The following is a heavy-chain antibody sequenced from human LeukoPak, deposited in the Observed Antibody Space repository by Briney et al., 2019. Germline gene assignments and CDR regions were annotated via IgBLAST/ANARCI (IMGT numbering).Heavy chain of an antibody. V-gene: IGHV3-74*03. Sequence: PGGSLRLSCAASGFTFSSYWMHWVRHAPGKGPVWVARTNRDGSSTAYADSVKGRFTIYKDNAKNTRYLLMSSLRAGETAVYYCARGSVDWYIFDYWGQGTRVTAPS. CDR3: ARGSVDWYIFDY. D-gene: IGHD1-1*01. J-gene: IGHJ4*02. CDR2: TNRDGSST. CDR1: GFTFSSYW.